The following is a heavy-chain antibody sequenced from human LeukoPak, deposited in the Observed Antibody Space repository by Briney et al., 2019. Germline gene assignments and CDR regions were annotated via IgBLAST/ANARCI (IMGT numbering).Heavy chain of an antibody. CDR2: IIPIFGTA. CDR3: ARTRRYSSSWYDQYYFDY. D-gene: IGHD6-13*01. J-gene: IGHJ4*02. Sequence: SVKVSCKASGDTFTSYGISWVRQAPGQGLEWMGGIIPIFGTANYAQKSQGRVTITADESTSTAYMELSSLRSEDTAVYYCARTRRYSSSWYDQYYFDYWGQGTLVTVSS. CDR1: GDTFTSYG. V-gene: IGHV1-69*13.